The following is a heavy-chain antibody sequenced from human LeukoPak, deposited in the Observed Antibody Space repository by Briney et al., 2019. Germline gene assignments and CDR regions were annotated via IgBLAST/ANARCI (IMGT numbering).Heavy chain of an antibody. CDR3: ATRPDGNDVPYFDY. D-gene: IGHD5-12*01. Sequence: GGSLRLSCAASGLTVGFKCMSWVRQAPGKGLVWVSIIYSGGSSYYADSVKGRFTVSRDTSKNTLYLQMNSLRAEDTAVYYCATRPDGNDVPYFDYWGQGTLVTVSS. CDR2: IYSGGSS. V-gene: IGHV3-66*01. J-gene: IGHJ4*02. CDR1: GLTVGFKC.